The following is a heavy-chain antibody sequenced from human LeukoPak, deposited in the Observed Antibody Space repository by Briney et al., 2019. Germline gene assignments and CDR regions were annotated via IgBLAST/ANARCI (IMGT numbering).Heavy chain of an antibody. CDR2: INPSGGST. CDR1: GYTFTSYY. V-gene: IGHV1-46*01. Sequence: ASVKVSCKAPGYTFTSYYMHWVRQAPGQGLEWMGIINPSGGSTSYAQKFQGRVTMTRDTSTSTVYMELSSLRSEDTAVYYCATSLGQLVEKDYWGQGTLVTVSS. J-gene: IGHJ4*02. D-gene: IGHD6-6*01. CDR3: ATSLGQLVEKDY.